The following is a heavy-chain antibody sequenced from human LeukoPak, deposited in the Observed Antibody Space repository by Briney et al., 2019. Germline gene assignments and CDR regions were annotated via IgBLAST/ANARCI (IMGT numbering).Heavy chain of an antibody. CDR3: AKILGYCTNGVCYDY. CDR1: GYTFTGYY. D-gene: IGHD2-8*01. J-gene: IGHJ4*02. Sequence: VASVTVSCKASGYTFTGYYMHWVRQAPGQGLEWMGWINPNSGGTNYAQKFQGRVTMTRDTSISTAYMELSRLRSDDTAVYYCAKILGYCTNGVCYDYWGQGTLVTVSS. CDR2: INPNSGGT. V-gene: IGHV1-2*02.